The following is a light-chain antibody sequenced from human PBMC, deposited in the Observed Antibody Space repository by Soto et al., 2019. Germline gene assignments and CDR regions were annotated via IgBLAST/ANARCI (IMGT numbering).Light chain of an antibody. Sequence: DIQMTQSPSTLSASVGDRVTITCRASKSISSWLAWYQQKPGKAPKVLIYQASKLQSGVPARFSGSGSGTDFTLTISSLQPDDFATYYCQPCNSYPPTFGQGTTVDIK. CDR1: KSISSW. CDR2: QAS. CDR3: QPCNSYPPT. J-gene: IGKJ1*01. V-gene: IGKV1-5*03.